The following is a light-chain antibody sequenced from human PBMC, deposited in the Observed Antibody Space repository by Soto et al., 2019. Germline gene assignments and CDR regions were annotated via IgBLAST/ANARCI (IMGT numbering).Light chain of an antibody. CDR3: QHYGSSPDT. CDR1: QSVSSNY. V-gene: IGKV3-20*01. Sequence: EIVLTQSPGTLSLSPGERATLSCRASQSVSSNYLAWYQQKPGQAPRLLIYGASSRATGIPDRFSGSGSGTDFTLTISRLEPEDFAAYYCQHYGSSPDTFGQGTKVDIK. J-gene: IGKJ1*01. CDR2: GAS.